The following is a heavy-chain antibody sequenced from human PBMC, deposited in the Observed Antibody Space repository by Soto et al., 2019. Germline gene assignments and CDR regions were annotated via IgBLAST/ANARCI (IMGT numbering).Heavy chain of an antibody. J-gene: IGHJ4*02. D-gene: IGHD5-12*01. V-gene: IGHV4-59*01. Sequence: SETLSLTCTVSGGSISSYYWSWIRQPPGKGLEWIGYIYYSGSTNYNPSLKSRVTISVDTSKNQFSLKLSSVTAADTAVYYCAIYSGYEYYFDYWGQGTLVTVSS. CDR2: IYYSGST. CDR3: AIYSGYEYYFDY. CDR1: GGSISSYY.